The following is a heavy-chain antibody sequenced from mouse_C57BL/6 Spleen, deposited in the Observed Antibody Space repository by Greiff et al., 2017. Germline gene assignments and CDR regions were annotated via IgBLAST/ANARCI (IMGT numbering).Heavy chain of an antibody. J-gene: IGHJ2*01. V-gene: IGHV1-7*01. D-gene: IGHD2-3*01. Sequence: VQLQQSGAELAKPGASVKLSCKASGYTFTSYWMHWVKQRPGQGLEWIGYINPSSGSTKYNQKFKDKATLTADKSSSTAYMQLSSLTYEDSAVXYCARSSPIYDGYPYYFDYWGQGTTLTVSS. CDR3: ARSSPIYDGYPYYFDY. CDR2: INPSSGST. CDR1: GYTFTSYW.